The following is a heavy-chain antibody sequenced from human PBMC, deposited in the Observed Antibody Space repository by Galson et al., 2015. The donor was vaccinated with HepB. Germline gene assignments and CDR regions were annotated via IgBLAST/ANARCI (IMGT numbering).Heavy chain of an antibody. CDR2: IWYDGGNK. D-gene: IGHD6-19*01. V-gene: IGHV3-33*01. CDR3: AREVAGFDY. Sequence: SLRLSCAASGFTFSGYGMHWVRQAPGKGLEWVAVIWYDGGNKYYADSVKGRFTISRDNSKNTLYLQLNSLRAEDTGVYYCAREVAGFDYWGQGTLVTVSS. CDR1: GFTFSGYG. J-gene: IGHJ4*02.